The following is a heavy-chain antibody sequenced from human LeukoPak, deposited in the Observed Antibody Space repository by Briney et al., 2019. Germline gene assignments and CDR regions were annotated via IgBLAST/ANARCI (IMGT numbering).Heavy chain of an antibody. Sequence: SETLSLTCTVSGGSISSYYWSWIRQPPGKGLEWIGYIYYSGSTNYNPSLKSRVTISVDTSKNQFSLKLSSVTAAATAVYYCARDFSGSGHFDYWGQGTLVTVSS. V-gene: IGHV4-59*01. CDR2: IYYSGST. CDR3: ARDFSGSGHFDY. CDR1: GGSISSYY. D-gene: IGHD2-15*01. J-gene: IGHJ4*02.